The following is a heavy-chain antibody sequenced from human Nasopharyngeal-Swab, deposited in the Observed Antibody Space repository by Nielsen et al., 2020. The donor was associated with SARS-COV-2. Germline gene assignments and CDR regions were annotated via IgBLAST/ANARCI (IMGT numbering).Heavy chain of an antibody. CDR1: GGTFSSYA. Sequence: SVKISCKASGGTFSSYAISWVRQAPGQGLEWMGGIIPIFGTANYAQKFQGRVTITADESTSTAYMELSSLRSEDTAVYYCARGGWKRYYYYYYMDVWGKGTTVTVSS. D-gene: IGHD6-19*01. J-gene: IGHJ6*03. CDR2: IIPIFGTA. V-gene: IGHV1-69*13. CDR3: ARGGWKRYYYYYYMDV.